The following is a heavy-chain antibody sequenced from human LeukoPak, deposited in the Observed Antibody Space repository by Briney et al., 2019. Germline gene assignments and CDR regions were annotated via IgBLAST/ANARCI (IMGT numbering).Heavy chain of an antibody. CDR1: GGSISSSNW. D-gene: IGHD6-13*01. CDR3: ASFAGGSSWYYYYGMDV. Sequence: SETLSLTCAVSGGSISSSNWWSWVRQPPGKGLEWIGEIYHSGSTNYNPSLKSRVTISVDKSKNQFSLKLSSVTAADTAVYYSASFAGGSSWYYYYGMDVWGQGTTVTVSS. CDR2: IYHSGST. V-gene: IGHV4-4*02. J-gene: IGHJ6*02.